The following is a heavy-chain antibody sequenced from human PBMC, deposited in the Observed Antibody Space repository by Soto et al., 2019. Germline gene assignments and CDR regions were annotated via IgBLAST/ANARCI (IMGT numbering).Heavy chain of an antibody. CDR1: GFTFSSYA. CDR3: ARDYYRFNSGYGFSMDA. V-gene: IGHV3-30-3*01. CDR2: ISYDGSNK. J-gene: IGHJ6*02. D-gene: IGHD5-12*01. Sequence: QVQLVESVGGVVQPGRSLRVSCAASGFTFSSYAMHWVRQAPGKGLEWVAVISYDGSNKYYADSVKGRVTISRDNSKNTLYLQMNSLRAEDTAVYYCARDYYRFNSGYGFSMDAGGQETRVTVSS.